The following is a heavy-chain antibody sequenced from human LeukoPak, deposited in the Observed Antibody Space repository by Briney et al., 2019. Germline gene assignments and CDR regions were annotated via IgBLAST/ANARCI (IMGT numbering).Heavy chain of an antibody. Sequence: ASVKVSCKASGYTSTSYGIICVRQAPGQGLEWMGWISAYNGNTNYAQKLQGGVTMTTDTSTSTAYMELRSLRSDDTAVYYCARNKHRIYESSIGYSNLFDPWGQGTLVTVSS. D-gene: IGHD6-6*01. J-gene: IGHJ5*02. CDR1: GYTSTSYG. CDR3: ARNKHRIYESSIGYSNLFDP. V-gene: IGHV1-18*01. CDR2: ISAYNGNT.